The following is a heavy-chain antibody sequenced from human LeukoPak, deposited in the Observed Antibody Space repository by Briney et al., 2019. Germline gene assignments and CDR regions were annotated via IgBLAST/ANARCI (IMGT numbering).Heavy chain of an antibody. CDR2: ISAYNGNT. CDR3: ARENPYYFGMDV. Sequence: ASVKVSCKASGYTFTSYAMNWVRQAPGQGLEWMGWISAYNGNTNYAQKLQGRVTMTTDTSTNTAYMELRSLRSDDTAVYYCARENPYYFGMDVWGQGTTVTVSS. CDR1: GYTFTSYA. J-gene: IGHJ6*02. V-gene: IGHV1-18*01.